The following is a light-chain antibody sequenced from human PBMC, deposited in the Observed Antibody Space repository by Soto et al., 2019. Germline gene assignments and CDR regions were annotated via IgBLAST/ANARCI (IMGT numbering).Light chain of an antibody. CDR2: SAS. CDR3: QQYGSSPWT. J-gene: IGKJ1*01. CDR1: QSVSSSY. Sequence: EIVLTQSPGTLSLSPGERTTLSCRASQSVSSSYLAWYQQKTGQAPRLLIYSASSRATDIPDRFSGSGSGTDLTLTISRLEPEDFAVYYCQQYGSSPWTFGQGTKVEIK. V-gene: IGKV3-20*01.